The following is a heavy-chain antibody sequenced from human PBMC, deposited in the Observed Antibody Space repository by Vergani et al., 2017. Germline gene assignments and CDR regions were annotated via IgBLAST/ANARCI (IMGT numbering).Heavy chain of an antibody. CDR1: GGSISSGGYY. D-gene: IGHD6-13*01. CDR2: IYYSGST. V-gene: IGHV4-61*08. J-gene: IGHJ5*02. Sequence: QVQLQESGPGLVKPSQTLSLTCTVSGGSISSGGYYWSWIRQHPGKGLEWIGYIYYSGSTNYNPSLKSRVTISVDTSKNQFSLKLSSVTAADTAVYYCARFGYSSSWYPNWFDPWGQGTLVTVSS. CDR3: ARFGYSSSWYPNWFDP.